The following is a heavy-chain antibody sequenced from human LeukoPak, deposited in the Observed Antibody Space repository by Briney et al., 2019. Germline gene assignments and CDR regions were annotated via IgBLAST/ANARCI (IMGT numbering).Heavy chain of an antibody. Sequence: SETLSLTCTVSGGSISSGSYYWSWIRQPAGEGLEWIGRIYTSGSTNYNPSLKSRVTMSVDTSKNQFSLKLSSVTAADTAVYYCARYSSSSNWFDPWGQGTLVTVSS. CDR1: GGSISSGSYY. CDR2: IYTSGST. CDR3: ARYSSSSNWFDP. V-gene: IGHV4-61*02. D-gene: IGHD6-13*01. J-gene: IGHJ5*02.